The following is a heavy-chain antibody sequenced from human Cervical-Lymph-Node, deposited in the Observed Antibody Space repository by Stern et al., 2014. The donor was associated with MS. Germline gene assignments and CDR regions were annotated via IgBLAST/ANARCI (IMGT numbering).Heavy chain of an antibody. CDR3: ARGTAAAASDY. Sequence: QVQLQESGPGLVKPSQTLSLTCTVSGVSISSGSFYWNWVRQPSGKGLEWIGRISGSGSTNYNPSLKSRVTISIHTSKSQFSLKVNSVTAADTAVYYCARGTAAAASDYWGQGTLVTVSS. CDR1: GVSISSGSFY. J-gene: IGHJ4*02. V-gene: IGHV4-61*02. D-gene: IGHD6-25*01. CDR2: ISGSGST.